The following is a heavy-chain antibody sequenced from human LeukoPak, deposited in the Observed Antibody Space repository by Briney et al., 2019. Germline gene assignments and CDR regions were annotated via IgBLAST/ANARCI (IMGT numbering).Heavy chain of an antibody. CDR1: GFPLSSYA. CDR3: AKIRYSSGWFSFDY. Sequence: GASLPLSCAASGFPLSSYAMSWVRQAPGKGLEWVSAISGSGGSTYYADSVKGRFTISRDNSKNTLYLQMNSLRAEDTAVYYCAKIRYSSGWFSFDYWGQGTLVTVSS. CDR2: ISGSGGST. V-gene: IGHV3-23*01. J-gene: IGHJ4*02. D-gene: IGHD6-19*01.